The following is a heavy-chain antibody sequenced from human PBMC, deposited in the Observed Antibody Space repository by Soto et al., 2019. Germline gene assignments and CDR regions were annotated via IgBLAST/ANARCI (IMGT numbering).Heavy chain of an antibody. Sequence: EVQLLESGGGFVQPGGSLRLSCTASGLGLSTYAIRWVRQAPGKGLEWVSVISGNSGTTDYADSVKGRFTISRDKSEKTDYLQISRRRAEETAVYYCALQSCGGASYSPFDLWGQGTLVTVSS. CDR2: ISGNSGTT. CDR1: GLGLSTYA. D-gene: IGHD2-21*02. V-gene: IGHV3-23*01. J-gene: IGHJ5*02. CDR3: ALQSCGGASYSPFDL.